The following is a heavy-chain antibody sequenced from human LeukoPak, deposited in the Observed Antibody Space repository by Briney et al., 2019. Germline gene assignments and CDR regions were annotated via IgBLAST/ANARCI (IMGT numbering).Heavy chain of an antibody. J-gene: IGHJ5*02. CDR3: ARRGYSSGWYWFDP. CDR1: GGSISSYY. CDR2: IYYSGST. Sequence: SETLSLTCTVSGGSISSYYWSWIRQPPGKGLEWIGYIYYSGSTNYNPSLKSRVTISVNTSKNQFSLKLSSVTAADTAVYYCARRGYSSGWYWFDPWGQGTLVTVSS. D-gene: IGHD6-19*01. V-gene: IGHV4-59*08.